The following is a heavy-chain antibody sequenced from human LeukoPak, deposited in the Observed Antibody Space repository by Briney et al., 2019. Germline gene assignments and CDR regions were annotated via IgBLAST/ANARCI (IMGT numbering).Heavy chain of an antibody. CDR1: GFTVGYNY. Sequence: GGSMRLSCAASGFTVGYNYMTWVRQAPGKGLEWVAAIYNSGSTYYADSVKGRFTISRDNSKNTMYLQMNSLKGEDTAVYYCARRSNPPGRIDHWGQGTLVTVSS. D-gene: IGHD1-14*01. CDR2: IYNSGST. V-gene: IGHV3-66*04. CDR3: ARRSNPPGRIDH. J-gene: IGHJ4*02.